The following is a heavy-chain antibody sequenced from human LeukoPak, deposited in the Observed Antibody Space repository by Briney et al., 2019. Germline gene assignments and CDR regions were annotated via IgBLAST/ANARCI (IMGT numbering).Heavy chain of an antibody. J-gene: IGHJ4*02. CDR2: IYTSGIT. Sequence: SETLSLTCTVSGDSINSYYWSWIRQPAGKGLEWIGRIYTSGITNYNPSLKGRVTISVDTSKNQFSLKLSSVTAADTAVYYCARDLRASLNWGQGTLVTVSS. V-gene: IGHV4-4*07. CDR3: ARDLRASLN. CDR1: GDSINSYY.